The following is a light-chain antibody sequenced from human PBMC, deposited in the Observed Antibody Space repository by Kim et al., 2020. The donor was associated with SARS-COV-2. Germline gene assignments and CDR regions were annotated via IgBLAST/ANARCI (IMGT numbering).Light chain of an antibody. CDR2: RDS. CDR3: QSADSSGTYV. CDR1: ALPKQY. V-gene: IGLV3-25*03. Sequence: VSPGQTARITCSGDALPKQYAYWYQQKPGQAPVLVIYRDSERPSGIPERFSGSSSGTTVTLTISGVQAEDEADYYCQSADSSGTYVFGTGTKVTVL. J-gene: IGLJ1*01.